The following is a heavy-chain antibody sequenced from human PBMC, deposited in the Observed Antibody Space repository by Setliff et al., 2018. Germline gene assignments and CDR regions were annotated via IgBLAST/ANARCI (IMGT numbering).Heavy chain of an antibody. CDR2: ITSSGSAT. CDR3: ARAGGGHIVVATFDFDI. D-gene: IGHD2-21*01. Sequence: GGSLRLSCAASGFTFSSLWMSWFRQAPGEGLQWVSYITSSGSATTYADSVKGRFLISRDNAKNSLYLEMNSLRAEDTAVYYCARAGGGHIVVATFDFDIWGQGTKVTVSS. V-gene: IGHV3-48*04. J-gene: IGHJ3*02. CDR1: GFTFSSLW.